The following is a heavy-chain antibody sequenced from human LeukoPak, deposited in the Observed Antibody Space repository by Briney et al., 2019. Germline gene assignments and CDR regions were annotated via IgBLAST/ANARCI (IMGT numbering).Heavy chain of an antibody. V-gene: IGHV4-61*01. J-gene: IGHJ4*02. D-gene: IGHD3-10*01. Sequence: SETLSLTCTVSGGSVSSGSYYWSWIRQPPGKGLEWIGYIYHSGSTNYNPSLKSRVTISVDTSKNQFSLKLSSVTAADTAVYYCARESDTYYYGSGSFRLDYWGQGTLVTVSS. CDR2: IYHSGST. CDR3: ARESDTYYYGSGSFRLDY. CDR1: GGSVSSGSYY.